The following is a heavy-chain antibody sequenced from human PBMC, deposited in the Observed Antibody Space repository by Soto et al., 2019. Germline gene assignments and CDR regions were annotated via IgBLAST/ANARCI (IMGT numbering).Heavy chain of an antibody. V-gene: IGHV3-21*02. CDR1: GFTFSAYG. Sequence: EVQLVESGGGLVKPGGSLRLSCAASGFTFSAYGLTWVRQAPGKGLEWVAYISSSSSYMYYADSVKGRFTVSRDNAQKSLYLEMNNLRVDDTAVYYCARDFPRLLPHLTSGYFQHWGQGTLVTVSS. CDR3: ARDFPRLLPHLTSGYFQH. CDR2: ISSSSSYM. J-gene: IGHJ1*01.